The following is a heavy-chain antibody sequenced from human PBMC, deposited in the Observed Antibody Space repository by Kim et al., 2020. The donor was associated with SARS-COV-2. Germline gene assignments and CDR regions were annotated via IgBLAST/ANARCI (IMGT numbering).Heavy chain of an antibody. CDR3: ARAGNYGLFDY. CDR1: GFIVSNDY. V-gene: IGHV3-53*01. CDR2: IYTGGGT. D-gene: IGHD4-17*01. J-gene: IGHJ4*01. Sequence: GGSLRLSCAASGFIVSNDYMSWVRQAPGKGLEWVSNIYTGGGTYYADSVKGRFTISRDSSRNTVFLQMTSLTADDTAVYICARAGNYGLFDYWGHGTLVTVSS.